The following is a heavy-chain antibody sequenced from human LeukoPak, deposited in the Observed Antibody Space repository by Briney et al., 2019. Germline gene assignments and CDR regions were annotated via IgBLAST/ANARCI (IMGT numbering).Heavy chain of an antibody. CDR2: IKPDGDEK. Sequence: PGGSLRPSCTASGFTFSIYWMSWVRQTPGKGLEWVANIKPDGDEKYYVDSVKGRFTISRDNAKNSLYLQMDSLTAEDTALYYCARDPYYYNSGSFAAFDIWGQGTMVTVSS. D-gene: IGHD3-10*01. V-gene: IGHV3-7*01. CDR3: ARDPYYYNSGSFAAFDI. J-gene: IGHJ3*02. CDR1: GFTFSIYW.